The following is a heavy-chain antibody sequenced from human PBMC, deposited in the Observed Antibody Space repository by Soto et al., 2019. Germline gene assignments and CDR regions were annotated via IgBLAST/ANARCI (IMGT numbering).Heavy chain of an antibody. Sequence: ASVQVSCKPSANTFTDYYIHWILEAPGEGLEWMGWVNPKSGVATYAQNFRGRVTMTRDTSISTAYMDLSRATSDDTAVYYCAAVPLWFGELGWFDPWGQGTLVTVSS. V-gene: IGHV1-2*02. J-gene: IGHJ5*02. CDR3: AAVPLWFGELGWFDP. CDR2: VNPKSGVA. D-gene: IGHD3-10*01. CDR1: ANTFTDYY.